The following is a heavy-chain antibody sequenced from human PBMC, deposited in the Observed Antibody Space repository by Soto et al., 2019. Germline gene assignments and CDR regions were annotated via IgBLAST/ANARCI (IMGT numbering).Heavy chain of an antibody. D-gene: IGHD5-12*01. CDR1: GFSFTTAGVA. V-gene: IGHV2-5*01. J-gene: IGHJ4*02. CDR2: IYYNDDR. CDR3: AHSDGGYEIIYFDF. Sequence: QTLTLTCTFSGFSFTTAGVAVGWIRQTPGGALEWLTLIYYNDDRRFSPSLKTRLTITGDTSKNQVVLSLTNVDPGDTATYFCAHSDGGYEIIYFDFWGQGSPVTVSS.